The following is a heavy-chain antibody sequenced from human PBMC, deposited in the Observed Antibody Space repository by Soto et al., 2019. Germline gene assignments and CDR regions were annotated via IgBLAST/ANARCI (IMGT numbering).Heavy chain of an antibody. CDR2: IYYSGST. J-gene: IGHJ4*02. Sequence: SETLSLTCTVSGGSISSSSYYWGWIRQPPGKGLEWIGSIYYSGSTYYNPSLKSRVTISVDTSKNQFSLKLSSVTAADTAVYYCARRSNKEKRFDYWGQGTLVTVSS. CDR3: ARRSNKEKRFDY. V-gene: IGHV4-39*01. CDR1: GGSISSSSYY.